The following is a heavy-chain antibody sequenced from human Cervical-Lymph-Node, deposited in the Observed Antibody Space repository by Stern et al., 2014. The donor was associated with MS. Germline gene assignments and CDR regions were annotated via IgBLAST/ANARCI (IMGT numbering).Heavy chain of an antibody. CDR1: GGTFSSYE. Sequence: QVQLVQSGAGVKKPGSSVKVSCKASGGTFSSYEITWVRQAPGQGLEWMGGILPTFDNTTYAQKFQDRVTISADESTNTAYLELNGLKSDDTAIYCCARAYTYYSNSAGYWGQGTLVTVSS. D-gene: IGHD3-10*01. J-gene: IGHJ4*02. V-gene: IGHV1-69*01. CDR2: ILPTFDNT. CDR3: ARAYTYYSNSAGY.